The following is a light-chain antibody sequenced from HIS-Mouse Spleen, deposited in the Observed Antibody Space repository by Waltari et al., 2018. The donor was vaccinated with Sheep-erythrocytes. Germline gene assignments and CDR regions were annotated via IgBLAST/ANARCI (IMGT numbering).Light chain of an antibody. Sequence: QSALTQPRSVSGSPGQSVTISCTGPSRDVGGYNYVPWYQHHPGKAPKLMIYDVSKRPSGVPDRFSGSKSGNTASLTISGLQAEDEADYYCCSYAGSYNHVFATGTKVTVL. CDR2: DVS. CDR3: CSYAGSYNHV. J-gene: IGLJ1*01. CDR1: SRDVGGYNY. V-gene: IGLV2-11*01.